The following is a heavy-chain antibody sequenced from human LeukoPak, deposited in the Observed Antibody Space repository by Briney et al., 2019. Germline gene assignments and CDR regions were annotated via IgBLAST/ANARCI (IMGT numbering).Heavy chain of an antibody. V-gene: IGHV1-18*01. Sequence: ASVKVSCKASGYTFTSYGISWVRQAAGQGLEWMGWISAYNGNTNYAQKLQGRVTMTTDTSTSTAYMELRSLRSDDTAVYYCARAFNARQQLDIWGQGTLVTVSS. CDR3: ARAFNARQQLDI. D-gene: IGHD6-13*01. J-gene: IGHJ4*02. CDR1: GYTFTSYG. CDR2: ISAYNGNT.